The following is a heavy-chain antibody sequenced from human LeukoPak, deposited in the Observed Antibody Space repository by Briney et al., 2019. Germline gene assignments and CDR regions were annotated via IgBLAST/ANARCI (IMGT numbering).Heavy chain of an antibody. Sequence: PGGSLRLSCAASGFTFSDYYMSWIRQAPGKGLEWVALIKIDGRTYYPDSVKGRFTVSRDISRSMVYLQMNNLRVDDTAVYYCARHDYLGDWGQGTLVTVSS. CDR2: IKIDGRT. V-gene: IGHV3-53*01. CDR3: ARHDYLGD. CDR1: GFTFSDYY. J-gene: IGHJ4*02.